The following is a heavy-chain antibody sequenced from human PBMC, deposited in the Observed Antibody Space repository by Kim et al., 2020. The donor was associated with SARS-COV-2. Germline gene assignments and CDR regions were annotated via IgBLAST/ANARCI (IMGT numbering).Heavy chain of an antibody. Sequence: SNPPLKSRVTISVDTSKNQFSLKLSSVTAADTAVYYCARLSHYDSSGRSYWGQGTLVTVSS. J-gene: IGHJ4*02. D-gene: IGHD3-22*01. CDR3: ARLSHYDSSGRSY. V-gene: IGHV4-39*01.